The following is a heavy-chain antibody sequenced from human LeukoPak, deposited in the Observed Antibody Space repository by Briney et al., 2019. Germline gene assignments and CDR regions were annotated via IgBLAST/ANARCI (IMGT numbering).Heavy chain of an antibody. CDR2: IYHSGST. V-gene: IGHV4-30-2*01. J-gene: IGHJ3*02. CDR3: ARTPAFDI. Sequence: SQTLSLTCAVSGGSISSGGYSWSWIRQPPGKGLEWIGYIYHSGSTYYNPSLKSRVTISVDGSKNQFSLKLSSVTAADTAVYYCARTPAFDIWGQGTMVTVSS. CDR1: GGSISSGGYS.